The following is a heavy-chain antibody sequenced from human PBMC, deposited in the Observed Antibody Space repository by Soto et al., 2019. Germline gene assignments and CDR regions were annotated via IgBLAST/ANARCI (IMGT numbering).Heavy chain of an antibody. CDR2: IYYSGST. V-gene: IGHV4-61*01. Sequence: SETLSLTXTVSGGSVSSGSYYWSWIRQPPGKGLEWIGYIYYSGSTNYNPSLKSRVTISVDTSKNQFSLKLSSVTAADTAVYYCARYSRKEVSLVELYGGNSNYYYGMDVWGQGTTVTVSS. D-gene: IGHD4-17*01. CDR3: ARYSRKEVSLVELYGGNSNYYYGMDV. J-gene: IGHJ6*02. CDR1: GGSVSSGSYY.